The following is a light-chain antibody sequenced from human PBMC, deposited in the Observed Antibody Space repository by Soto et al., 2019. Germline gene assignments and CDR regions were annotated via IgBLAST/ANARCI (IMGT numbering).Light chain of an antibody. Sequence: DIQMPQSRSTLSASVGDTVTVTCLASQSVSGWLAWYQQKPGEAPKFLIYDASALPRGVPSRFSGSGSGTKFTLTIASLQPDDFATYYCQQYETFSGTFGPGTKVDIK. J-gene: IGKJ1*01. CDR1: QSVSGW. V-gene: IGKV1-5*01. CDR2: DAS. CDR3: QQYETFSGT.